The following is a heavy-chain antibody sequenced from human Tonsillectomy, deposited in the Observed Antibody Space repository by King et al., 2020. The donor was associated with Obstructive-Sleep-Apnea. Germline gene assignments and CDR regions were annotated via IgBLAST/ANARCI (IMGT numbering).Heavy chain of an antibody. Sequence: VQLVESGGHLVQPGGSLRLSCAASGFTFSYYAINWVRQAPGKGLEWVSAISGGGDNAYYADSVKGRFTISRDNSKNTLYLQMNSLIAEDTAVYYCAKNRDGYNYPDAFDVXGPGTLVTVSS. D-gene: IGHD5-24*01. CDR2: ISGGGDNA. J-gene: IGHJ3*01. CDR3: AKNRDGYNYPDAFDV. V-gene: IGHV3-23*04. CDR1: GFTFSYYA.